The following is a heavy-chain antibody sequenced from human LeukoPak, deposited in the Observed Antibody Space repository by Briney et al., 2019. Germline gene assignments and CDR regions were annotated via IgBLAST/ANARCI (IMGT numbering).Heavy chain of an antibody. CDR2: ISSDGSNR. V-gene: IGHV3-30*18. Sequence: GGSLRLSCAASGFTFSSYEMNWVRQAPDKGLEWGALISSDGSNRIYADSVKGRFSISRDNSKNTLYLQVNSLRIEDTAVYYCAKDFRVAEELWFGELWNAFDIWGQGIRVAVSS. D-gene: IGHD3-10*01. CDR3: AKDFRVAEELWFGELWNAFDI. J-gene: IGHJ3*02. CDR1: GFTFSSYE.